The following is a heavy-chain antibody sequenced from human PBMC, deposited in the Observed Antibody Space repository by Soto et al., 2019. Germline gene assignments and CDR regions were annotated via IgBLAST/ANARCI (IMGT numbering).Heavy chain of an antibody. CDR3: AHSRCGXXXXXXXXXXXXXXMDV. Sequence: QITLKESGPTLVKPTQTLTXTXTFSGFSLSTGGVGVGWIRQPPGKALEWLALIYWDDDKRYSPSLKSRLTITKDTSKNQVVLTMTNMDPVDTGTYYCAHSRCGXXXXXXXXXXXXXXMDVWGQGTTVTVSS. D-gene: IGHD2-21*01. CDR1: GFSLSTGGVG. CDR2: IYWDDDK. J-gene: IGHJ6*02. V-gene: IGHV2-5*02.